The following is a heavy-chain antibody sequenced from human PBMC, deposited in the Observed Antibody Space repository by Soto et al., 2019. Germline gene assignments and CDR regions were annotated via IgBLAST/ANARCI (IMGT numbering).Heavy chain of an antibody. Sequence: ASVKVSCKASGYTFTSYGMHWVRQAPGQRLEWMGWINAGNGNTKYSQKFQGRVTITRDTSASTAYMELSSLRSEDTAVYYCAGEIRGVPAEGYWGQGTLVTVSS. CDR3: AGEIRGVPAEGY. J-gene: IGHJ4*02. CDR1: GYTFTSYG. D-gene: IGHD2-2*01. CDR2: INAGNGNT. V-gene: IGHV1-3*01.